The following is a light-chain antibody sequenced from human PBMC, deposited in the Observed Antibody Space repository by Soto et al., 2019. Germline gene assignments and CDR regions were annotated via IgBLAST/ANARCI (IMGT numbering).Light chain of an antibody. J-gene: IGLJ2*01. V-gene: IGLV2-8*01. Sequence: QAVVTQPPSASGSPGQSVTISCTGTSSDVGGYNYVSWYQQYPGKAPKLMIYEVTKRPSGVPDRFSGSKSGNTASLTVSGLQAEDAADYYCSSYAGSYAVVFGGGTKLTVL. CDR3: SSYAGSYAVV. CDR2: EVT. CDR1: SSDVGGYNY.